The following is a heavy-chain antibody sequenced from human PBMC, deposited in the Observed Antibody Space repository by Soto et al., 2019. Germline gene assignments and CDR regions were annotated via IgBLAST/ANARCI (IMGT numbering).Heavy chain of an antibody. Sequence: PGGSLRLSCAASGFTLSSYAMTCVRQAPGKGLEWVSALSGSGVSTYYADSVKGRFTISRDNSKNTLYLQMSSLRAEDTAVYYCAKGGGSKDYYDTSYYYLYSYYAMDVSSQGTTDPVSS. D-gene: IGHD3-22*01. J-gene: IGHJ6*02. V-gene: IGHV3-23*01. CDR3: AKGGGSKDYYDTSYYYLYSYYAMDV. CDR2: LSGSGVST. CDR1: GFTLSSYA.